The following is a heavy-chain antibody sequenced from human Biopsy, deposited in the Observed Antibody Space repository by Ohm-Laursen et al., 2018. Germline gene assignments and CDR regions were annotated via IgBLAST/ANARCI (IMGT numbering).Heavy chain of an antibody. CDR2: ITPESGGT. Sequence: ASVKVSCKASGYTFIAYNIHWVRQAPGQGLEWMGWITPESGGTDYAQKFRGRVSMTRDTSISTVYMELKSLASDDTAVYYCVKAEDGIRDGMDVWGQGTTVTVSS. CDR1: GYTFIAYN. CDR3: VKAEDGIRDGMDV. D-gene: IGHD5-24*01. V-gene: IGHV1-2*02. J-gene: IGHJ6*02.